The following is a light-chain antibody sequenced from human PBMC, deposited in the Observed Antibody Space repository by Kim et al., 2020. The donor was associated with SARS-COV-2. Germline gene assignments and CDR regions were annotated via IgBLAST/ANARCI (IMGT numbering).Light chain of an antibody. Sequence: PAQSITISCTGTSSDVGSYNLVSWYQQNPGKAPKLVIYEVSKRPSGVSNRFSGSKSGNTASLTISGRQAEDEADYYCCSYAGSSTSFGGGTKLTVL. V-gene: IGLV2-23*02. CDR1: SSDVGSYNL. J-gene: IGLJ3*02. CDR2: EVS. CDR3: CSYAGSSTS.